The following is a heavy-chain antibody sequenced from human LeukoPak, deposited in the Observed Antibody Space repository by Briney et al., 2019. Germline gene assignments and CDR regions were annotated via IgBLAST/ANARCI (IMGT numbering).Heavy chain of an antibody. CDR2: IRSKANSYAT. J-gene: IGHJ4*02. D-gene: IGHD2-2*01. CDR3: TSAPATVFDY. CDR1: GFTFSGSA. Sequence: PGGSLRLSCAASGFTFSGSAMHWVRQASGKGLEWVGRIRSKANSYATAYAASVNGRFTVSRDDSKNTAYLQMNSLKTEDTAVYYCTSAPATVFDYWGQGTLVTVSP. V-gene: IGHV3-73*01.